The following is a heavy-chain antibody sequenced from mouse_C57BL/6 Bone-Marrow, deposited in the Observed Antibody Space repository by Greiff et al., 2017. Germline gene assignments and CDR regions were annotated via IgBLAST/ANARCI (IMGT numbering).Heavy chain of an antibody. CDR1: GYTFTSYW. Sequence: VQLQQPGAELVMPGASVKLSCKASGYTFTSYWMHWVKQRPGQGLEWIGEIDPSDSYTNYNQKFKGKSTLTVAKSSSTAYMQLSSLTSEDSAVYYCARWDYAMDYWGQGTSVTVSS. V-gene: IGHV1-69*01. CDR3: ARWDYAMDY. J-gene: IGHJ4*01. CDR2: IDPSDSYT.